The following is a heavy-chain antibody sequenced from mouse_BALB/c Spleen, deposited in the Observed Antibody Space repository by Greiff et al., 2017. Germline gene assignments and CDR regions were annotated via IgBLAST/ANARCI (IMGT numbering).Heavy chain of an antibody. D-gene: IGHD2-1*01. CDR3: ARQGGNWAMDY. V-gene: IGHV5-9-3*01. CDR2: ISSGGSYT. CDR1: GFTFSSYA. J-gene: IGHJ4*01. Sequence: EVQGVESGGGLVKPGGSLKLSCAASGFTFSSYAMSWVRQTPEKRLEWVATISSGGSYTYYPDSVKGRFTISRDNAKNTLYLQMSSLRSEDTAMYYCARQGGNWAMDYWGQGTSVTVSS.